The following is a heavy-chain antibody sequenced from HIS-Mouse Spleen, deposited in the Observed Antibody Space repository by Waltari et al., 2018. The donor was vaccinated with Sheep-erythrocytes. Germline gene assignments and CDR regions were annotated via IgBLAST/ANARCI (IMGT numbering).Heavy chain of an antibody. CDR2: INHSGST. CDR3: ALSVDLAGAFDI. J-gene: IGHJ3*02. D-gene: IGHD6-19*01. V-gene: IGHV4-34*01. Sequence: QVQLQQWGAGLLKPSETLSLTCAVYGWSFSGYYLSWIRQPPGKGLEWIGEINHSGSTNYNPSLKSRVTISVDTSKNQFSLKLSSVTAADTAVYYCALSVDLAGAFDIWGQGTMVTVSS. CDR1: GWSFSGYY.